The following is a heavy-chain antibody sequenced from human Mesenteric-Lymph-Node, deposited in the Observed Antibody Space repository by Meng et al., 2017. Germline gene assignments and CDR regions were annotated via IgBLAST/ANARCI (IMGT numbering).Heavy chain of an antibody. CDR3: TREFHSSGHAGTFVM. CDR1: VFTLSASH. CDR2: ISADGTNR. V-gene: IGHV3-30*04. J-gene: IGHJ3*02. Sequence: GESLKISCAASVFTLSASHIHWVRQAPGKGLEWVALISADGTNRIFADSVKGRFTISRDISENTVELQMSSLREDDTAMYYCTREFHSSGHAGTFVMWGQGTMVTVSS. D-gene: IGHD3-22*01.